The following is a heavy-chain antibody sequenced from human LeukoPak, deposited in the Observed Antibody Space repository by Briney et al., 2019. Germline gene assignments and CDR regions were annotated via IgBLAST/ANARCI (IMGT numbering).Heavy chain of an antibody. D-gene: IGHD3-16*01. Sequence: SETLSLTCTVSGDSISSGDYYWSWKRQPPGKGLEWIGYIYYNGGTHYNPSLKSRVTTSVDTSKNQFSLKLSSVTAADTAVYYCARVGGSYPPRYFDYWGQGTLVTVSS. J-gene: IGHJ4*02. V-gene: IGHV4-30-4*01. CDR1: GDSISSGDYY. CDR2: IYYNGGT. CDR3: ARVGGSYPPRYFDY.